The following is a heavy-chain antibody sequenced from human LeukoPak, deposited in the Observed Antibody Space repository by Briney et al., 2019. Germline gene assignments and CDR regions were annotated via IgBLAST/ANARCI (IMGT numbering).Heavy chain of an antibody. D-gene: IGHD1-1*01. CDR2: ISGSGGST. Sequence: PGGSLRLSCAASGFTFSSYGMSWVRQAPGEGLEWVSVISGSGGSTYYADSVKGRFTISRDNSKNTLYRKMNSLRAKNTAVYSWAKVLTTFEGYYYYMDVWGKGTTVTISS. J-gene: IGHJ6*03. CDR3: AKVLTTFEGYYYYMDV. CDR1: GFTFSSYG. V-gene: IGHV3-23*01.